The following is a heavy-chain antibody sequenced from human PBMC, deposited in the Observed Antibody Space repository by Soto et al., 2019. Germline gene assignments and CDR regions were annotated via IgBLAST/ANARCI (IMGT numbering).Heavy chain of an antibody. CDR1: GYTFTSYG. Sequence: QVQLVQSGAEVKKPGASVKVSCKASGYTFTSYGISWVRQAPGQGLEWMGWISAYNGNTNYAQKIQGRVTMTTDTSTSTAYMELRSLRSDDTAVYYCARTPYYYDSSGYYYVGDDAFDIWGQGTMVTVSS. V-gene: IGHV1-18*01. J-gene: IGHJ3*02. CDR2: ISAYNGNT. D-gene: IGHD3-22*01. CDR3: ARTPYYYDSSGYYYVGDDAFDI.